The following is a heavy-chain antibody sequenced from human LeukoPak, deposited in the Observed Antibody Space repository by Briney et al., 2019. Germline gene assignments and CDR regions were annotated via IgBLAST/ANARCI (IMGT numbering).Heavy chain of an antibody. CDR2: IYSGGNT. V-gene: IGHV3-53*01. J-gene: IGHJ1*01. CDR3: AGRTVTPYYHDSSGFHLQY. CDR1: GFTVSSNY. Sequence: GGSLRLSCAASGFTVSSNYMSWVRQAPGKGLEWVSVIYSGGNTYYADSVKGRFTISRDNSKNTLYLQMNSPRAEDTAVYYCAGRTVTPYYHDSSGFHLQYWGQGTLVTVSS. D-gene: IGHD3-22*01.